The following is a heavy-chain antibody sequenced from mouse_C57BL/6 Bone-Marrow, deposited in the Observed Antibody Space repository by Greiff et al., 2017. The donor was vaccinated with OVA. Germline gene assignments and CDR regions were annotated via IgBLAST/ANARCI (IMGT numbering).Heavy chain of an antibody. Sequence: VQGVESGAELVRPGASVTLSCKASGYTFTDYEMHWVKQTPVHGLEWIGAIDPATGGTAYNQKFKGKAILTADKSSSTAYMELRSLTSEDSAVYYCTRGYSNYDAMDYWGQGTSVTVSS. J-gene: IGHJ4*01. V-gene: IGHV1-15*01. D-gene: IGHD2-5*01. CDR3: TRGYSNYDAMDY. CDR2: IDPATGGT. CDR1: GYTFTDYE.